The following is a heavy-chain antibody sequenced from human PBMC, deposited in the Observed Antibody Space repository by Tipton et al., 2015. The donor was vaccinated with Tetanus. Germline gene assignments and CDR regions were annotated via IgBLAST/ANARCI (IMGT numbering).Heavy chain of an antibody. D-gene: IGHD6-25*01. Sequence: SLRLSCAASGFTFGSYAMNWVRQAPGKGLEWISYIGSSSQTIYYADSVKGRFTISRDNAKSSLYLQMRSLRADDTAVYYCASGSTLDYWGQGALVSVSS. CDR2: IGSSSQTI. CDR1: GFTFGSYA. J-gene: IGHJ4*02. CDR3: ASGSTLDY. V-gene: IGHV3-48*01.